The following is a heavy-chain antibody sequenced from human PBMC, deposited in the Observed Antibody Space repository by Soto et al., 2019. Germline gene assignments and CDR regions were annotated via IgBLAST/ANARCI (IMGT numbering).Heavy chain of an antibody. V-gene: IGHV1-18*04. CDR3: ARDREVARPGWFDP. CDR2: ISAYNGNT. D-gene: IGHD6-6*01. Sequence: QVQLVQAGAEVKKPGASVKVSCKASGYTFTTYGINWVRQAPGQGPEWMGWISAYNGNTNYAQKFQGRVTMTTDTPPSPADMELRGLRFDDTAVYYCARDREVARPGWFDPWGQGTLVTVSS. CDR1: GYTFTTYG. J-gene: IGHJ5*02.